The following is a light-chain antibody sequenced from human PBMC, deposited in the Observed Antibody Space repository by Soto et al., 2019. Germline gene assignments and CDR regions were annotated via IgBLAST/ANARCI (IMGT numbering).Light chain of an antibody. Sequence: EIVLTQSPGTLSLSPGERATLSCRASQSVSRSYLAWYQQKPGQAPRLLIYGASSRATGIPDRFSGSRSGTAFTLTISRLDPEDCAVYYCQQYGGSPWTFGQGTKVEIK. CDR1: QSVSRSY. CDR3: QQYGGSPWT. J-gene: IGKJ1*01. V-gene: IGKV3-20*01. CDR2: GAS.